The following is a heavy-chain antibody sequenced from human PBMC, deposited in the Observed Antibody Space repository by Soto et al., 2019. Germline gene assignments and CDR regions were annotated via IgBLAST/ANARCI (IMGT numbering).Heavy chain of an antibody. CDR1: GFTFSSYW. D-gene: IGHD4-17*01. CDR2: IKQDGSEK. CDR3: ARESYSPYYGDYPYYYGMDV. J-gene: IGHJ6*02. Sequence: HPXGALQLSGAASGFTFSSYWMSWVRQAAGKGLEWVANIKQDGSEKYYVDSVKGRFTISRDNAKNSLYLQMNSLRAEDTAVYYCARESYSPYYGDYPYYYGMDVWGQGTTVTVSS. V-gene: IGHV3-7*01.